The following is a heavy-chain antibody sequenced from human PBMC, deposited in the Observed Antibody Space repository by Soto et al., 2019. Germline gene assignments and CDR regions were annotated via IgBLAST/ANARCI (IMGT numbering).Heavy chain of an antibody. J-gene: IGHJ3*01. CDR1: QFPFDVYS. CDR3: ARDRGSSGMFELDV. D-gene: IGHD6-19*01. V-gene: IGHV3-48*02. CDR2: IRHTTSAT. Sequence: AAGSLRLSCVASQFPFDVYSMPWVRQAPGKGLEWVSYIRHTTSATFYADAVKGRFTISRDNRKNSLFLQMNSLRDDDTGVYFCARDRGSSGMFELDVWGPGTLVTVSS.